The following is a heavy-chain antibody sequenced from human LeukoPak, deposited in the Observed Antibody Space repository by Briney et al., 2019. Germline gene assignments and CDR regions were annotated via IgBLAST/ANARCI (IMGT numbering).Heavy chain of an antibody. Sequence: ASVKVSCKASGYTFTSYDINWVRQATGQGLEWMGWMNPNSGNTGYAQKFQGRVTMTRNTSISTAYMELSSLRSDDTAVYYCARGLRRGNWFDPWGQGTLVTVSS. CDR3: ARGLRRGNWFDP. CDR2: MNPNSGNT. J-gene: IGHJ5*02. D-gene: IGHD3-16*01. V-gene: IGHV1-8*01. CDR1: GYTFTSYD.